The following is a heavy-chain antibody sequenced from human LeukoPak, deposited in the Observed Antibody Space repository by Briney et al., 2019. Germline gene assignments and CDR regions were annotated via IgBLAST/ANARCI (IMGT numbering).Heavy chain of an antibody. CDR3: SRGGGYGDY. V-gene: IGHV4-4*07. D-gene: IGHD5-12*01. J-gene: IGHJ4*02. CDR2: IHTNGGT. Sequence: PSETLSLTCTVSGASITSFYYNWIRQSAGKGLEWIGRIHTNGGTDYRPSPNSRVTMSVDTSKKQISLKLTSVTAADTAVYFCSRGGGYGDYWGQGILVTVSS. CDR1: GASITSFY.